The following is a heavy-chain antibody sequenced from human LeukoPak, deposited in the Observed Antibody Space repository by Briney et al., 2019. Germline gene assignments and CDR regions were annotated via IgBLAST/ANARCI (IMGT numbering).Heavy chain of an antibody. Sequence: SETLSLTCTVSGRSSSFSDSFSDYYWGWVRQSSGKALEWIGNIYYTGMTYINPSLERRITISIDTSKKQFSLKMNFVTEADTAVYYCARLSVVLSDNWFDPWGQGTLVTVSS. CDR1: GRSSSFSDSFSDYY. D-gene: IGHD2-21*01. CDR2: IYYTGMT. J-gene: IGHJ5*02. CDR3: ARLSVVLSDNWFDP. V-gene: IGHV4-39*01.